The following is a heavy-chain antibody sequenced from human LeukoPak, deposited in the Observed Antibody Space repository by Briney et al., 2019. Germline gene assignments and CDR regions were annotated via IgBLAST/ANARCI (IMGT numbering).Heavy chain of an antibody. D-gene: IGHD3-16*01. J-gene: IGHJ6*03. CDR2: ISASGHYT. CDR1: GFTFGNSA. Sequence: GGSLRLSCEVSGFTFGNSAMSWVRQAPGKGLERISGISASGHYTYTADSLKGRFSISRDNSKNTLYLQMNSLRAEDTALYYCAKDGSWGDYYFYFYIDVWGKGTTVTVSS. CDR3: AKDGSWGDYYFYFYIDV. V-gene: IGHV3-23*01.